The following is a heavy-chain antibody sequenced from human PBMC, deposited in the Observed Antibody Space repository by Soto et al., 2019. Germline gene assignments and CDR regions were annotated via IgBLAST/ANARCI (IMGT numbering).Heavy chain of an antibody. J-gene: IGHJ6*03. CDR3: ARGAINYYYEDV. V-gene: IGHV3-74*01. CDR1: GFTFIDYW. CDR2: IKRDGSTT. Sequence: EVQLVESGGGLVQPGGSLRLSCAASGFTFIDYWMHWVRQAPGKGLEWVSRIKRDGSTTNYADSVKGRFTISRDNAKNTLYLEMNSLRVEDTAGYYCARGAINYYYEDVWGKGTTVTVSS.